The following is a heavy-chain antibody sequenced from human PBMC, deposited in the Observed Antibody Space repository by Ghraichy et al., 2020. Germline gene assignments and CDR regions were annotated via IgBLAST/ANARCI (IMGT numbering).Heavy chain of an antibody. CDR3: ARGGGSWQFDY. CDR1: GFIFSSYN. J-gene: IGHJ4*02. D-gene: IGHD1-26*01. CDR2: IRSSSSYK. Sequence: GGSLRLSCAASGFIFSSYNMIWVRQAPGKGLEWVSSIRSSSSYKYYADSVKGRFTISRDNAENSLYLQMNSLRAEDTAVYYCARGGGSWQFDYWGQGTLVAVSS. V-gene: IGHV3-21*01.